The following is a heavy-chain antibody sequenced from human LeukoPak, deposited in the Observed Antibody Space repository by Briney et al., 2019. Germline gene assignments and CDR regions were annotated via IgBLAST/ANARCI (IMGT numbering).Heavy chain of an antibody. Sequence: ASVKVSCKASGYTFTGYYMHWVRQAPGQGLEWMGWINPNSGGTGYAQKFQGRVTITRDRSISTVYMELSRLRSDDTAVYYCARDFAAMIAATPENWFDPWGQGTLVTVSS. D-gene: IGHD2-15*01. J-gene: IGHJ5*02. CDR2: INPNSGGT. CDR3: ARDFAAMIAATPENWFDP. V-gene: IGHV1-2*02. CDR1: GYTFTGYY.